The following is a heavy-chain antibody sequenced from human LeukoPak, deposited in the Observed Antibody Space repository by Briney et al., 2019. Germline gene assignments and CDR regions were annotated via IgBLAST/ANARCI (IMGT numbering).Heavy chain of an antibody. CDR3: VKGGAGVGPFQH. J-gene: IGHJ1*01. Sequence: PGGSLRLSCSASGFTFSSYAMHWVRQAPGKGLEYVSAISSNGGSTYYADSVKGRFTISRDNSKNTLYLQMSSLRAEDTAVYYCVKGGAGVGPFQHWGQGPLAPVPS. D-gene: IGHD1-26*01. CDR2: ISSNGGST. CDR1: GFTFSSYA. V-gene: IGHV3-64D*06.